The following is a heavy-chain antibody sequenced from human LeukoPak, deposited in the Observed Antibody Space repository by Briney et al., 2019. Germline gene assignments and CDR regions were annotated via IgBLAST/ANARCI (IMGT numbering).Heavy chain of an antibody. D-gene: IGHD3-16*01. CDR3: ARDGPGGVPLGD. J-gene: IGHJ4*02. V-gene: IGHV3-30*04. CDR1: GFTFSSYA. CDR2: ISYDGSNK. Sequence: PGGSLRLSCAASGFTFSSYAMHWVRQAPGKGLEWVAVISYDGSNKYYADSVKGRLTISRDNSKNTLYLQMNSLRAEDTAVYYCARDGPGGVPLGDWGQGTLVTVSS.